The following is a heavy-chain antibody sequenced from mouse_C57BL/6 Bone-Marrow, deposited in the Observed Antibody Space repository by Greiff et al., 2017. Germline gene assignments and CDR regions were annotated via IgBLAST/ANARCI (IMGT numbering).Heavy chain of an antibody. CDR3: ARVYYCYAMGY. D-gene: IGHD2-1*01. CDR1: GYTFTSSW. V-gene: IGHV1-55*01. CDR2: IYPGSGST. J-gene: IGHJ4*01. Sequence: QVQLQQPGAELVQPGASVKMSCKASGYTFTSSWITWVKQRPGQGLEWIGDIYPGSGSTNYNEKFKSKATLTVDTASSTAYMQLSSLTSEDSAVCYAARVYYCYAMGYWGQGTSATVSS.